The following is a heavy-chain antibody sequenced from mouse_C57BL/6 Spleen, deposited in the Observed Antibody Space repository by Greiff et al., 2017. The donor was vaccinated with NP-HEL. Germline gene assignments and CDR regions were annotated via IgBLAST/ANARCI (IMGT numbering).Heavy chain of an antibody. D-gene: IGHD1-1*01. J-gene: IGHJ4*01. CDR3: ARHGSSLYAMDY. CDR1: GFSLTSYG. V-gene: IGHV2-6-1*01. Sequence: VKLMESGPGLVAPSQSLSITCTVSGFSLTSYGVHWVRQPPGKGLEWLVVIWSDGSTTYNSALKSRLSISKDNSKSQVFLKMNSLQTDDTAMYYCARHGSSLYAMDYWGQGTSVTVSS. CDR2: IWSDGST.